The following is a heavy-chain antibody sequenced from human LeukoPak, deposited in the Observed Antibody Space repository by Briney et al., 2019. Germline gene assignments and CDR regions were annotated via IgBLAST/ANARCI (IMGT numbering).Heavy chain of an antibody. Sequence: SETLSLTCSVFGGSISSSSYYWGWIRQPPGKGLEWIGSIYYSGSTYYNPSLKSRVTISVDTSKNQFPLKLSSVTAADTAVYYCAGTAAVATNWFDPWGQGTLVTVSS. CDR1: GGSISSSSYY. D-gene: IGHD6-13*01. V-gene: IGHV4-39*01. CDR2: IYYSGST. J-gene: IGHJ5*02. CDR3: AGTAAVATNWFDP.